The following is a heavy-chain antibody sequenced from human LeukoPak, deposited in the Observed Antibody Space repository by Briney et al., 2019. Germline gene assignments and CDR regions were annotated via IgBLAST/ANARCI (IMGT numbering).Heavy chain of an antibody. CDR2: VYYSGST. CDR3: ARVHVNSGYYFGDAFDI. V-gene: IGHV4-39*07. CDR1: GGSISSSRYY. D-gene: IGHD3-22*01. Sequence: SETLSLTCTVSGGSISSSRYYWGWIRQPPGKGLEWIGSVYYSGSTYYNPSLKSRVTISVDTSKNQFSLKLSSVTAADTAIYYCARVHVNSGYYFGDAFDIWGQGTMVTVSS. J-gene: IGHJ3*02.